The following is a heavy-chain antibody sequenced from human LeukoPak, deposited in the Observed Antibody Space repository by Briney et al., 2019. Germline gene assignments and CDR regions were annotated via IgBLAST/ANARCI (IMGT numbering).Heavy chain of an antibody. D-gene: IGHD1-26*01. J-gene: IGHJ4*02. CDR1: GYSFTTYD. CDR2: MNLKSGYA. CDR3: ARVAGSIGY. V-gene: IGHV1-8*03. Sequence: ASVEVSCKASGYSFTTYDINWVRQATGQGLEWMGWMNLKSGYAGYAQKFQGRVTITRDTSTSTVYMELSSLRSEDTAVYYCARVAGSIGYWGQGTLVTVSS.